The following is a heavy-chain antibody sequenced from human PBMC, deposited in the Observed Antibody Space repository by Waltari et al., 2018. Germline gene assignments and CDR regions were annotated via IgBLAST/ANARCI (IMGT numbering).Heavy chain of an antibody. CDR1: GFTFSLCA. CDR2: VSIDGGTK. V-gene: IGHV3-30*02. Sequence: QVHLVEPGGGVVQPAGSLGHACEASGFTFSLCAMPWVGQAPGKGLEWVAFVSIDGGTKYYTDSVRGRFTISRDNSENTLYLQMNSLRPDDTAVYYCARHMLALGDGDSWGQGILVTVSS. J-gene: IGHJ4*02. D-gene: IGHD1-26*01. CDR3: ARHMLALGDGDS.